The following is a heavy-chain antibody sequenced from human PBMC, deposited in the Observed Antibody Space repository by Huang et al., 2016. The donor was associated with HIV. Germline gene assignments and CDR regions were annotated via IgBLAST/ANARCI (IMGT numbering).Heavy chain of an antibody. Sequence: EVQLLESGGGLVRPGGSLRVSCEASGFTLSSYSMNWVRQAPGKGLEWGSSISSGGTYIYYADSLKGRFTISRDNSNNSLYLQMNSLRADDPAVYYCARHLDYGDPFWYFDLWGRGTLVTV. J-gene: IGHJ2*01. V-gene: IGHV3-21*06. CDR2: ISSGGTYI. CDR3: ARHLDYGDPFWYFDL. CDR1: GFTLSSYS. D-gene: IGHD4-17*01.